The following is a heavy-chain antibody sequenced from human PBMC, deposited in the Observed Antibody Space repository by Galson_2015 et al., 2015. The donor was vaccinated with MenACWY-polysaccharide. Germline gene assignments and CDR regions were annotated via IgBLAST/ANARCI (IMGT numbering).Heavy chain of an antibody. CDR1: GFKFSNYW. Sequence: SLRLSCAASGFKFSNYWITWVRQAPGKGLEWVANIKKDGSEKHYVDSVKGRFTISRDNALYLQMNSLRAEDTAVYFCARGHYGMDVWGQGTTVTVSS. CDR2: IKKDGSEK. V-gene: IGHV3-7*01. CDR3: ARGHYGMDV. J-gene: IGHJ6*02.